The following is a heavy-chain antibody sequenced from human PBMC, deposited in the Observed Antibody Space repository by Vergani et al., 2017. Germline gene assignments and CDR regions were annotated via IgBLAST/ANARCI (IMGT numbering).Heavy chain of an antibody. V-gene: IGHV3-23*04. Sequence: VQLVESGGGLVQPGGSLRLSCAASGFTFSSYAMSWVRQAPGKGLEWVSAISGSGGSTYYADSVKGRFTISRDNSKNTLYLQMNSLRAEDTAVYYCAKVSSSSSSNYYCYGMDVWGQGTTVTVSS. CDR2: ISGSGGST. D-gene: IGHD6-6*01. CDR1: GFTFSSYA. J-gene: IGHJ6*02. CDR3: AKVSSSSSSNYYCYGMDV.